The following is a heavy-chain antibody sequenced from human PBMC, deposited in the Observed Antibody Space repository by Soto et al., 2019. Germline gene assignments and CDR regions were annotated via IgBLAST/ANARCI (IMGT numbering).Heavy chain of an antibody. CDR2: ISAYNGNT. D-gene: IGHD4-4*01. J-gene: IGHJ4*02. CDR3: ARGNTVYAIPTGFDY. Sequence: QVQLVQSGAEVKKPGASVKVSCKASGYTFTSYGISWVPQAPGQGLEWMGWISAYNGNTNYAQKLQGRVTMTTDTSTSTAHMELRSLRSNDTAVYYCARGNTVYAIPTGFDYWGQASLLTVSS. CDR1: GYTFTSYG. V-gene: IGHV1-18*01.